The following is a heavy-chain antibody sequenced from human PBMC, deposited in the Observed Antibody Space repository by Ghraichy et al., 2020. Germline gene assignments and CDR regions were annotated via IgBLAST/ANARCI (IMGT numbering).Heavy chain of an antibody. V-gene: IGHV1-18*01. CDR3: ARDSYDYVWGSYRPPDY. J-gene: IGHJ4*02. D-gene: IGHD3-16*02. Sequence: ASEKVSCKASGYTFTSYGISWVRQAPGQGLEWMGWISAYNGNTNYAQKLQGRVTMTTDTSTSTAYMELRSLRSDDTAVYYCARDSYDYVWGSYRPPDYWGQGTLVTVSS. CDR2: ISAYNGNT. CDR1: GYTFTSYG.